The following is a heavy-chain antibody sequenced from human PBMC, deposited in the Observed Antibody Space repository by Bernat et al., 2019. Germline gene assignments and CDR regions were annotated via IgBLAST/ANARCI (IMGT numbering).Heavy chain of an antibody. CDR2: IYYSGST. Sequence: QVQLQESGPGLVKPSETLSLTCTVSGGSVSSSSYYWSWIRQPPGKGLEWIGYIYYSGSTYYNPSLKSRVTISVDTSKNQFSLKLSSVTAADTAVYYCARDVIMATVYELYCYYYVDVWGKGTTVTVSS. V-gene: IGHV4-61*01. CDR3: ARDVIMATVYELYCYYYVDV. J-gene: IGHJ6*03. D-gene: IGHD2-8*01. CDR1: GGSVSSSSYY.